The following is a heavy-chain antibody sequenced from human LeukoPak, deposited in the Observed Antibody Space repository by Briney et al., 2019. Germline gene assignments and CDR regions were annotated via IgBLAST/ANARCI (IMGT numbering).Heavy chain of an antibody. V-gene: IGHV1-18*04. CDR2: ISPYNGNT. J-gene: IGHJ4*02. D-gene: IGHD4-23*01. CDR3: ARESTVVTASYVDH. CDR1: GYTFTNYY. Sequence: ASVKVSCKASGYTFTNYYIHWVRQAPGQGLEWMGWISPYNGNTNYAQKLQGRVTMTTETSTSTAYMKLRSLRSDDTAVYDCARESTVVTASYVDHWGQGTLVTVSS.